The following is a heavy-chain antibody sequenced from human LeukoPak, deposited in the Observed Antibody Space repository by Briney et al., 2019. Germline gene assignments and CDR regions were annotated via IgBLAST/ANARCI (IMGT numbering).Heavy chain of an antibody. CDR3: AKVSVCYGCYLDH. CDR1: GFTFSSYA. Sequence: GGSLRLSCAASGFTFSSYAMSWVRQAPGKGLEWVAVIWYDGSNKYYADSVKGRFTISRDNSKNTLYLQMHSLRAEDTAIYYCAKVSVCYGCYLDHWGQGTLVTVSS. D-gene: IGHD3-16*01. V-gene: IGHV3-33*06. J-gene: IGHJ4*02. CDR2: IWYDGSNK.